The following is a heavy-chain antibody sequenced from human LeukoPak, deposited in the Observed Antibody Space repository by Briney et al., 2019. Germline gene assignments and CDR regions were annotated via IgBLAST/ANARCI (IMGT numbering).Heavy chain of an antibody. D-gene: IGHD5-24*01. J-gene: IGHJ6*04. CDR3: ARDRDYYGMDV. CDR2: IKQDGSEK. CDR1: GFTFSSHW. Sequence: GGSLRLSCAASGFTFSSHWMTWVRQAPGKGLEWVANIKQDGSEKYYVDSVKGRFTISRDNAKSSLFLQMNSLRAEDTAVYYCARDRDYYGMDVWGKGTTVTVSS. V-gene: IGHV3-7*03.